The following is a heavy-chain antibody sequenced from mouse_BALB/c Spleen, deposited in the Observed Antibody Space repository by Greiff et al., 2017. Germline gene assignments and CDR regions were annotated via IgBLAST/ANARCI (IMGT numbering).Heavy chain of an antibody. CDR1: GFTFSSYG. V-gene: IGHV5-6*01. J-gene: IGHJ4*01. Sequence: EVQLVESGGDLVKPGGSLKLSCAASGFTFSSYGMSWVRQTPDKRLEWVATISSGGSYTYYPDSVKGRFTISRDNAKNTLYLQMSSLKSEDTAMYYCARQPSYAMDYWGQGTSVTVSS. CDR2: ISSGGSYT. CDR3: ARQPSYAMDY.